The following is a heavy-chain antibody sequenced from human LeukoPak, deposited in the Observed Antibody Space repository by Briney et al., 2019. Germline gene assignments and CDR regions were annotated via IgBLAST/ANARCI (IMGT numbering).Heavy chain of an antibody. CDR2: IYYTGST. D-gene: IGHD5-24*01. CDR3: ARHERDASLDHAFDI. Sequence: ASETLSLTCTVSGGSISSYFWSWIRQPPGKGLEWISYIYYTGSTSYNPSLKSRVTILLDTSKNQFSLKLSSVTAADTAVYYCARHERDASLDHAFDIWGRGTMVTVSS. V-gene: IGHV4-59*08. CDR1: GGSISSYF. J-gene: IGHJ3*02.